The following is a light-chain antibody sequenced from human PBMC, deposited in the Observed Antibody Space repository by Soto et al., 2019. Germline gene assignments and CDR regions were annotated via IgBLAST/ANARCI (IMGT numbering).Light chain of an antibody. CDR2: LNSDGSH. V-gene: IGLV4-69*01. J-gene: IGLJ2*01. CDR3: QTWDTGMVI. Sequence: QPVLTQSPSASASLGASVKLTCTLSSGHSNHAIAWHQLQPEKGPRYLMKLNSDGSHTKGDGIPDRFSCSSSGAERYLPISRLQSEDEADYYCQTWDTGMVIFGGGTKLTVL. CDR1: SGHSNHA.